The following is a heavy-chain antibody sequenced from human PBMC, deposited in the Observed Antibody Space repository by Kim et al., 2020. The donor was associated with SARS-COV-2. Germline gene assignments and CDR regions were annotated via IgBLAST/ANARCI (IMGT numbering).Heavy chain of an antibody. CDR2: ISGSGGST. CDR3: AKANRTRWAVAAHFDY. D-gene: IGHD6-19*01. J-gene: IGHJ4*02. V-gene: IGHV3-23*01. Sequence: GGSLRLSCAASGFTFSSYAMSWVRQAPGKGLEWVSAISGSGGSTYYADSVKGRFTISRDNSKNTLYLQMNSLRAEDTAVYYCAKANRTRWAVAAHFDYWGQGTLVTVSS. CDR1: GFTFSSYA.